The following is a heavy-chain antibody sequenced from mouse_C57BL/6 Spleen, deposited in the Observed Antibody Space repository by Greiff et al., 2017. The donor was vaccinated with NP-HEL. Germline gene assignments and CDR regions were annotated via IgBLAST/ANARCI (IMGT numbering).Heavy chain of an antibody. D-gene: IGHD2-5*01. CDR2: IYPGNSDT. J-gene: IGHJ4*01. V-gene: IGHV1-5*01. Sequence: EVQLQQSGTVLARPGASVKMSCKTSGYTFTSYWMHWVKQRPGQGLEWIGAIYPGNSDTSYNPKFKGKANLTAVTSASTAYMELSSLTNKDSAVYYCAREAYYSNYDYYAMDYWGKGTSVTVSS. CDR3: AREAYYSNYDYYAMDY. CDR1: GYTFTSYW.